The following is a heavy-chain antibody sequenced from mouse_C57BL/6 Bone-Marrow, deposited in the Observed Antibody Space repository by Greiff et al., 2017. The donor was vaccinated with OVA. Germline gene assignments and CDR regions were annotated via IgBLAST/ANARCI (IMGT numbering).Heavy chain of an antibody. CDR3: TTRGDYFDY. Sequence: VQLQQSGAELVRPGASVKLSCTASGFNIKDDYMHWVKQRPEQGLEWIGWIDPENGDTEYASKFQGKATIPADTSSNKAYLQLSSLTSEDTAVYYCTTRGDYFDYWGQGTTLTVSS. V-gene: IGHV14-4*01. CDR2: IDPENGDT. J-gene: IGHJ2*01. CDR1: GFNIKDDY.